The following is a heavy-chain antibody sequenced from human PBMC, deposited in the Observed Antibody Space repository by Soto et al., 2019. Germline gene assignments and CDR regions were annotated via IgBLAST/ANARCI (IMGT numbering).Heavy chain of an antibody. D-gene: IGHD2-2*01. V-gene: IGHV3-23*01. J-gene: IGHJ4*02. CDR3: VKVVHCTSTWRSHDY. CDR1: GFGFTFSTSA. CDR2: FRESGGTT. Sequence: GGSLRLSCAASGFGFTFSTSAMSWVRQAPEKGLEWVSTFRESGGTTHYANSVKGRFTISRDTSKNMLYLQMNSLRAEDTAIYYAVKVVHCTSTWRSHDYWGQGTLVTVSS.